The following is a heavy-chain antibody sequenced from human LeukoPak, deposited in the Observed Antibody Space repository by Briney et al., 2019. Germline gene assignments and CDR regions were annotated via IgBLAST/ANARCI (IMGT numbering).Heavy chain of an antibody. CDR3: AREQQLIRGEY. CDR2: ISAYNGNS. J-gene: IGHJ4*02. CDR1: GYTFTSYS. V-gene: IGHV1-18*01. Sequence: GASVKVSCKASGYTFTSYSINWVRQAPGQGLEWMGWISAYNGNSHYTQKFQGRVTMTTDTSTSTAYMELRSLRSDDTAVYYCAREQQLIRGEYWGQGTLVTVSS. D-gene: IGHD6-13*01.